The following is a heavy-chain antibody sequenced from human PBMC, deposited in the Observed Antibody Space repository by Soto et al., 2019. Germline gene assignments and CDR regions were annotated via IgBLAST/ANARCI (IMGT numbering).Heavy chain of an antibody. J-gene: IGHJ4*02. D-gene: IGHD3-10*01. CDR1: GFTFSSSA. Sequence: VSLRLSCAASGFTFSSSAMSWVRQTPGKGLEWDSAISSGGASTYYADSVKGRFTISRDNSRNTLYLQMNSLRAEDTAIYYCAKWSFYGSGSYSYLDYWGLGTLVTVSS. V-gene: IGHV3-23*01. CDR2: ISSGGAST. CDR3: AKWSFYGSGSYSYLDY.